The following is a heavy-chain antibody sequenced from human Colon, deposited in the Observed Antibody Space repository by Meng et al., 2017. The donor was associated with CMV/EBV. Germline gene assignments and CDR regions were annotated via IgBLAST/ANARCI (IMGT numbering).Heavy chain of an antibody. CDR1: GDSLRDHY. CDR3: ARGVGHATNNSLDH. Sequence: SETLSLTCTVSGDSLRDHYWSWIRQPPGKGLKWMGYVYYSGSATYSPSLRSRITISVDTSRNQISLKLRSVTAADTAMYFCARGVGHATNNSLDHWGQGTLVTVSS. CDR2: VYYSGSA. J-gene: IGHJ4*02. D-gene: IGHD1-1*01. V-gene: IGHV4-59*11.